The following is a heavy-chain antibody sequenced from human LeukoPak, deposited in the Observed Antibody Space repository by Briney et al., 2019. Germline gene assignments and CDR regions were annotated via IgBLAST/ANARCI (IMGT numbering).Heavy chain of an antibody. CDR3: ARENYYDSSGYYYY. CDR2: IYHSGST. J-gene: IGHJ4*02. V-gene: IGHV4-38-2*02. D-gene: IGHD3-22*01. Sequence: SETLSLTCTVSGYSLSSGYYWGWIRQPPGKGLESIGSIYHSGSTYYNPSLKSRVTISVDTSKNQFSLKLSSVTAADTAVYYCARENYYDSSGYYYYWGQGTLVTVSS. CDR1: GYSLSSGYY.